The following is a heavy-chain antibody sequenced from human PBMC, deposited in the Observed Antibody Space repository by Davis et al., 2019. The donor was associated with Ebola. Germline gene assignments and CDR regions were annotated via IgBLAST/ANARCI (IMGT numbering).Heavy chain of an antibody. J-gene: IGHJ6*02. V-gene: IGHV1-8*01. CDR1: GYTFTSYD. CDR3: ARDVEVVGIAAGSYLYYYYGMDV. CDR2: MNPNSGNT. Sequence: ASVKVSCKASGYTFTSYDINWVRQATGQGLEWMGWMNPNSGNTGYAQKFQGRVTMTRNTSISTAYMELSSLRSEDTAVYYCARDVEVVGIAAGSYLYYYYGMDVWGQGTTVTVSS. D-gene: IGHD3-10*01.